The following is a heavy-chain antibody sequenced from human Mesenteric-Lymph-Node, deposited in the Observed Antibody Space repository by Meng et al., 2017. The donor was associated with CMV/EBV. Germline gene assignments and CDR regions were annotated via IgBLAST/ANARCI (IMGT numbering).Heavy chain of an antibody. CDR2: INTNTGNP. D-gene: IGHD3-10*01. J-gene: IGHJ4*02. CDR1: GYTFPSYA. CDR3: ARGMVRGDF. Sequence: VSCKASGYTFPSYAMSWVRQAPGQGLKWMGWINTNTGNPTYAQGFTGRFVFSLDTSVSAAYLEISSLRTEDTAVYYCARGMVRGDFWGQGALVTVSS. V-gene: IGHV7-4-1*02.